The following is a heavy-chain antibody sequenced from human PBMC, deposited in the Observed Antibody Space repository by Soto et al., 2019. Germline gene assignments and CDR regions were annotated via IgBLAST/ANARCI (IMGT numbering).Heavy chain of an antibody. V-gene: IGHV4-59*08. CDR1: GGSISSYY. Sequence: PSETLSLTCTVSGGSISSYYWSWIRQPPGKGLEWIGYIYYSGSTNYNPSLKSRVTISVDTSKTQFSLKLSSVTAADTAVYYCARLTYYDILTGPPIYYGMDVWGQGTTVTVSS. CDR2: IYYSGST. D-gene: IGHD3-9*01. J-gene: IGHJ6*02. CDR3: ARLTYYDILTGPPIYYGMDV.